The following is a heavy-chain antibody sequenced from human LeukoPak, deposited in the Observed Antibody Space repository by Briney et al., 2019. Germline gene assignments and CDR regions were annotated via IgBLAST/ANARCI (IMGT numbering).Heavy chain of an antibody. J-gene: IGHJ4*02. V-gene: IGHV3-23*01. CDR1: GFTFSSYA. CDR3: AKSDILTGYYRGPFDY. CDR2: ISGSGGST. D-gene: IGHD3-9*01. Sequence: RPGGSLRLSCAASGFTFSSYAMSWVRQAPGKGLEWDSAISGSGGSTYYADSVKGRFTISRDNSKNTLYLQMNSLRAEDTAVYYCAKSDILTGYYRGPFDYWGQGTLVTVSS.